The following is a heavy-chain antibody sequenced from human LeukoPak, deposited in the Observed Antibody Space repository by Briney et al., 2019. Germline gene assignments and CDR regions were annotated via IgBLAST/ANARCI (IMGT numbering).Heavy chain of an antibody. CDR3: ARGWAYSSSWYYLDY. V-gene: IGHV3-7*05. CDR2: IKQDGSEK. J-gene: IGHJ4*02. CDR1: GFTFSSYW. D-gene: IGHD6-13*01. Sequence: GGSLRLSCAASGFTFSSYWMSWVRQAPGKGLEWVANIKQDGSEKYYVGSVKGRFTISRDNAKNSLYLQMNSLRAEDTAVYYCARGWAYSSSWYYLDYWGQGTLVTVSS.